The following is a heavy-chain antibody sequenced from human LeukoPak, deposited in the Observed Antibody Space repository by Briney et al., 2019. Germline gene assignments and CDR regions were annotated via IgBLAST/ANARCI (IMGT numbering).Heavy chain of an antibody. CDR1: GGSISSSGYY. Sequence: PSETLSLTCTVSGGSISSSGYYWGWIRQPPGKGLEWIGSIYYSGSTYYNPSLKSRVTISVDTSKNQFSLKLRSVTAADTAVYYCARHLHYYDSSGYLGAFDIWGQGTMVTVSS. D-gene: IGHD3-22*01. J-gene: IGHJ3*02. CDR3: ARHLHYYDSSGYLGAFDI. CDR2: IYYSGST. V-gene: IGHV4-39*01.